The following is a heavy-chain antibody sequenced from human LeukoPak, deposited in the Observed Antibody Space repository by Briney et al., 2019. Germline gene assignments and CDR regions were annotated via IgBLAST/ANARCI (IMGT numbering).Heavy chain of an antibody. Sequence: SQTLSLTCTVSGGSISSGGYYWSWIRQPPGKGLEWIGYIYHSGSTYYNPSLKSRVTISVDRSKNQFSLKLSSVTAADTAVYYCAREAREVEYCGGDCDDYWGQGTLVTVSS. CDR2: IYHSGST. V-gene: IGHV4-30-2*01. D-gene: IGHD2-21*02. CDR1: GGSISSGGYY. J-gene: IGHJ4*02. CDR3: AREAREVEYCGGDCDDY.